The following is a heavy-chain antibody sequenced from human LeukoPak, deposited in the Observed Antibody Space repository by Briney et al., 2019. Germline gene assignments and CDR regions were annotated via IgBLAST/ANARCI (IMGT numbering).Heavy chain of an antibody. J-gene: IGHJ5*02. Sequence: KPSETLSLTCTVSGGSISSYYWSWIRQPPGKGLEWIGYIYYSGSTNYNPSLKSRVTISVDTSKNQFSLKLSSVTAADTAVYYCARESCSGGSCYWFDPWGQGTLVTVSS. CDR3: ARESCSGGSCYWFDP. V-gene: IGHV4-59*12. CDR2: IYYSGST. CDR1: GGSISSYY. D-gene: IGHD2-15*01.